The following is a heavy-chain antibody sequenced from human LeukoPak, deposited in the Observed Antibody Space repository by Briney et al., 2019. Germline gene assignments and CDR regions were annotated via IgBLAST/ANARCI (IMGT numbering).Heavy chain of an antibody. CDR1: GDSVSSNSAA. CDR2: TYYRAKWYN. CDR3: ARDSALYSSGWLDAFDI. D-gene: IGHD6-19*01. V-gene: IGHV6-1*01. J-gene: IGHJ3*02. Sequence: SHTLSLTCAISGDSVSSNSAAWNWIRQSPSRGLEWLRRTYYRAKWYNDYAVSVKSRITIHPDTSKNQFSLQLNSVTPEDTAVYYCARDSALYSSGWLDAFDIWVQGTMVSVSS.